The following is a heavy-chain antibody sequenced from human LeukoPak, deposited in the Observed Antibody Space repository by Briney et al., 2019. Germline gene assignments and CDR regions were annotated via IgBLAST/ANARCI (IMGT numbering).Heavy chain of an antibody. J-gene: IGHJ3*02. Sequence: PGGSLRLSCGASGFAFSSYSMHWVRQAPGKGLEWVSCISSSSSYIYYADSVKGRFTISRDNAKNSPYLQMNSLRAEDTAVYYCAREGRLRYQTNAFDIWGQGTMVTVSS. V-gene: IGHV3-21*04. D-gene: IGHD3-9*01. CDR1: GFAFSSYS. CDR2: ISSSSSYI. CDR3: AREGRLRYQTNAFDI.